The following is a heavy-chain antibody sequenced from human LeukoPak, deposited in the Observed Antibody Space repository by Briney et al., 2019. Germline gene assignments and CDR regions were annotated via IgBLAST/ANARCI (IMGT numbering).Heavy chain of an antibody. D-gene: IGHD1-26*01. CDR3: AKVPSGTYYYYGMDV. V-gene: IGHV3-30*02. CDR2: IRFDGTNA. Sequence: GGSLRLSCAASGFTISSDGMHWVRQAPGKGLEWVAFIRFDGTNAYYADSVKGRFTISRDNPKNTLYLQVNSLRAEDTAVYYCAKVPSGTYYYYGMDVWGQGTTVTVSS. J-gene: IGHJ6*02. CDR1: GFTISSDG.